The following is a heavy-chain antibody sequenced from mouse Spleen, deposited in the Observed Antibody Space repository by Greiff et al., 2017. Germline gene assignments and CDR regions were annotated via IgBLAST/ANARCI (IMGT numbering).Heavy chain of an antibody. J-gene: IGHJ4*01. CDR2: IYPRSGNT. V-gene: IGHV1-81*01. D-gene: IGHD2-10*01. Sequence: VQLQQSGAELARPGASVKLSCKASGYTFTSYGISWVKQRTGQGLEWIGEIYPRSGNTYYNEKFKGKATLTADKSSSTAYMELRSLTSEDSAVYFCARKGAYYGNQDSMDYWGQGTSVTVSS. CDR3: ARKGAYYGNQDSMDY. CDR1: GYTFTSYG.